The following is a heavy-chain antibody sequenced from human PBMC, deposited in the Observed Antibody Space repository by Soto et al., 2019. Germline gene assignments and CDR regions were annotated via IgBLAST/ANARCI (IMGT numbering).Heavy chain of an antibody. Sequence: PSETLSLTCDVSGGSVNSDDYFWGWVRQPPGKGLEWIGSINFSGRAYYNPSLQSRVTMSVDASKNQFSLRLTSVTAADTALYYCARGFSSVSMDAWGQGTTVTVSS. CDR1: GGSVNSDDYF. J-gene: IGHJ6*02. CDR3: ARGFSSVSMDA. D-gene: IGHD6-19*01. CDR2: INFSGRA. V-gene: IGHV4-39*01.